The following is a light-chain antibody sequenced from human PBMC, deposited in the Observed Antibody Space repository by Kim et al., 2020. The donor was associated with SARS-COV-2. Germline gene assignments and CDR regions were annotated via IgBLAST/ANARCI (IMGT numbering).Light chain of an antibody. J-gene: IGLJ3*02. CDR3: LAWDRSLSDGV. V-gene: IGLV10-54*01. CDR1: SNNVGYQG. Sequence: QAGLTQPPSVSKGLRQTATLTCTGNSNNVGYQGAAWLQQHQGHPPKLLSYRNSIRPSGISERFSASRSGNTASLAITGLQPEDEADYYCLAWDRSLSDGVFGGGNQLTVL. CDR2: RNS.